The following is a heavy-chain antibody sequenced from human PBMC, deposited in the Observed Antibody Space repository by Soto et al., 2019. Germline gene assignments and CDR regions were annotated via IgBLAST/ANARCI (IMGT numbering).Heavy chain of an antibody. V-gene: IGHV4-31*03. CDR3: ARFWRGPAAIYYYYGMDV. J-gene: IGHJ6*02. Sequence: SETLSLTCTVSGGSISSGGYYWSWIRQHPGKGLEWIGYVYYSGSTYYNPSLKSRVTISVDTSKNQFSLKLSSVTAADTAVYYCARFWRGPAAIYYYYGMDVWGQGTTVTVSS. CDR1: GGSISSGGYY. D-gene: IGHD2-2*01. CDR2: VYYSGST.